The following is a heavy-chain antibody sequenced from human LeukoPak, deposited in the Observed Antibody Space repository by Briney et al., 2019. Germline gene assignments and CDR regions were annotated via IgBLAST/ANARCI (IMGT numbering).Heavy chain of an antibody. CDR1: GFSVSNKY. CDR3: AGGQMFTSGGFDD. Sequence: GESLRLSCAASGFSVSNKYMSWVRQAPGKGLEWVSVIYTGGDTYYADSVRGRFTISRDNTKNTVNLQMNSLRAEYTALYYCAGGQMFTSGGFDDWGQGTLVTVSS. V-gene: IGHV3-53*01. J-gene: IGHJ4*02. CDR2: IYTGGDT. D-gene: IGHD6-19*01.